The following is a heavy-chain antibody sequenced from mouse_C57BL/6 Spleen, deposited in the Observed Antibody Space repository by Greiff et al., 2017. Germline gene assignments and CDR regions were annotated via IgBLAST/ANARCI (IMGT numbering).Heavy chain of an antibody. Sequence: EVQRVESGPGMVKPSQSLSLTCTVTGYSITSGYDWHWIRHFPGNKLEWMGYISYSGSTNYNPSLKSRISITHDTSKNHFFLKLNSVTTEDTATYYCARGVLLNFDYWGQGTTLTVSS. CDR3: ARGVLLNFDY. J-gene: IGHJ2*01. CDR2: ISYSGST. V-gene: IGHV3-1*01. D-gene: IGHD1-1*01. CDR1: GYSITSGYD.